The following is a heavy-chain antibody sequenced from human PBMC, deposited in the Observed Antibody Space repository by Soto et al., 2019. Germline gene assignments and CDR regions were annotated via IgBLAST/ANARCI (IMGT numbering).Heavy chain of an antibody. CDR3: ARVIDSSSWFWFDP. J-gene: IGHJ5*02. CDR1: GGSISSGGYY. Sequence: QVQLQESGPGLVKPSQTLSLTCTVSGGSISSGGYYWSWIRQHPGKGLEWIGYIYYSGSTYYNPSLKSRVTISVDTSKNQFSLKLSSVTAADTDVYYCARVIDSSSWFWFDPWGQGTLVTVSS. V-gene: IGHV4-31*03. CDR2: IYYSGST. D-gene: IGHD6-13*01.